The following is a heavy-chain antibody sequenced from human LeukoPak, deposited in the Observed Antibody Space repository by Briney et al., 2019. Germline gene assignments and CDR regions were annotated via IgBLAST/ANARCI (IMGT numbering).Heavy chain of an antibody. V-gene: IGHV3-23*01. J-gene: IGHJ4*02. D-gene: IGHD2-21*02. CDR3: VRKSVAAIPPLY. Sequence: PGGSLRLSCAASGFTFSSYAMSWVRQAPGKGLEWVSGITGSGASTYYADSVKGRFTISRDNSKNTLYLQMNSLRAEDTATYYCVRKSVAAIPPLYWGQGTLVTVSS. CDR2: ITGSGAST. CDR1: GFTFSSYA.